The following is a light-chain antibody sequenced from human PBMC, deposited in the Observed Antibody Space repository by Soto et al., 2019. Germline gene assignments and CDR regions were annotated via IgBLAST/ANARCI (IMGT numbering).Light chain of an antibody. CDR2: NNN. J-gene: IGLJ1*01. CDR1: SSNIGSNT. Sequence: QSVLTQPPSASGTPGQRVTISCSGSSSNIGSNTVNWYQQLPGTAPKLLIYNNNQRPSGVPDRFSGSKSGTSASLAISGLQSEDEADYYCAAWDDSLNGLGFGTGTKLPVL. CDR3: AAWDDSLNGLG. V-gene: IGLV1-44*01.